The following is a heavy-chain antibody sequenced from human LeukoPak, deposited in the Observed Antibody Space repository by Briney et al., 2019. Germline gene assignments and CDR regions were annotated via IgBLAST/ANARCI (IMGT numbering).Heavy chain of an antibody. D-gene: IGHD6-6*01. J-gene: IGHJ5*02. CDR3: ARERTAARNWFDP. CDR2: INPNSGGT. CDR1: GFTFSSYG. Sequence: GGSLRLSCAASGFTFSSYGMHWVRQAPGQGLEWMGWINPNSGGTNYAQKFQGRVTMTRDTSISTAYMELSRLRSDDTAVYYCARERTAARNWFDPWGQGTLVTVSS. V-gene: IGHV1-2*02.